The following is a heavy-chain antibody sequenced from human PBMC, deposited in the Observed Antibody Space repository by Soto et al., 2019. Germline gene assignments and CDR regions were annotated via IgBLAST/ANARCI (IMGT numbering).Heavy chain of an antibody. D-gene: IGHD6-6*01. CDR2: IYYSGST. J-gene: IGHJ4*02. CDR1: GGSISSYY. CDR3: ARLGLYSSSSNPPHFDY. Sequence: SETLSLTCTVSGGSISSYYWSWIRQPPGKGLEWIGYIYYSGSTNYNPSLKSRVTISVDTSKNQFSLKLSSVTAADTAVYYCARLGLYSSSSNPPHFDYWGQGTLVTV. V-gene: IGHV4-59*01.